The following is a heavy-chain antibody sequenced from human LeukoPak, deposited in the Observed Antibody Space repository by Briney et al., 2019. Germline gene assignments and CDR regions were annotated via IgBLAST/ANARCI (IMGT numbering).Heavy chain of an antibody. CDR2: INPNSGGT. V-gene: IGHV1-2*02. Sequence: ASVKVSCKASGYTFTGYYMHWVRQAPGQGLEWMGWINPNSGGTDYAQKFQGRVTMTRDTSISTAYMELSRLRSDDTAVYYCARDSEVTTGYYYMDVWGKGTTVTISS. D-gene: IGHD4-17*01. CDR1: GYTFTGYY. CDR3: ARDSEVTTGYYYMDV. J-gene: IGHJ6*03.